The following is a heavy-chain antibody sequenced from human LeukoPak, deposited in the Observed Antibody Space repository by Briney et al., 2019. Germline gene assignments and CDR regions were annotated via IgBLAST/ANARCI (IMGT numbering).Heavy chain of an antibody. V-gene: IGHV4-59*01. J-gene: IGHJ5*02. CDR2: IYYSGST. CDR3: AKDGDYGSGSPNRFDP. D-gene: IGHD3-10*01. Sequence: SETLSLTCTVSGGSISSYYWSWIRQPPGKGLEWIGYIYYSGSTNYNPSLKSRVTISVDTSKNQFSLKLSSVTAADTAVYYCAKDGDYGSGSPNRFDPWGQGTLVTVSS. CDR1: GGSISSYY.